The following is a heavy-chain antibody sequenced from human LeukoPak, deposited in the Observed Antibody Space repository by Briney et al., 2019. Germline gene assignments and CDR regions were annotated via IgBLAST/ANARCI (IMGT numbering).Heavy chain of an antibody. Sequence: PGGSLRLSCATSGFTFNAYWMYWVRHVPGKGLVWVSRINREGTSTSYADSVKGRFTISRDNSKNTLYLQMNSLRAEDTAVYYCAKDSKKGYCSGGSCYSGVQANWFDPWGQGTLVTVSS. J-gene: IGHJ5*02. V-gene: IGHV3-74*01. CDR2: INREGTST. CDR3: AKDSKKGYCSGGSCYSGVQANWFDP. D-gene: IGHD2-15*01. CDR1: GFTFNAYW.